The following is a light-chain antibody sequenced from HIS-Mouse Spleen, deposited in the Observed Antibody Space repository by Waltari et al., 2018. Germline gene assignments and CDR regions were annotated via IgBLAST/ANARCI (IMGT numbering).Light chain of an antibody. Sequence: DIQLTQSPPFLSASVGDRVTITCRASQGISSYLAWYQQKPGKAPKLLIYAASTLQSGVPSRFSSSGSGTEFTLTISSLQPEDFATYYCQQLNSYPQTFGQETKVEIK. CDR2: AAS. J-gene: IGKJ1*01. V-gene: IGKV1-9*01. CDR3: QQLNSYPQT. CDR1: QGISSY.